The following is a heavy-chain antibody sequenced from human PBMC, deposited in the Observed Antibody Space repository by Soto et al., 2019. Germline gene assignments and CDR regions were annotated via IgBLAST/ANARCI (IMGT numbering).Heavy chain of an antibody. Sequence: QVQLVESGGGVVQPGRSLRLSCAASGFTFSAYNMHWVRQAPGKGLEWVAVISYDGSDKYYADSVKGPFTISRDNSKNTFYLQINSLRPEDTAVYYCAKQRSSSSWSLDHWGQGALVTVSS. CDR1: GFTFSAYN. CDR3: AKQRSSSSWSLDH. D-gene: IGHD6-13*01. V-gene: IGHV3-30*18. J-gene: IGHJ4*02. CDR2: ISYDGSDK.